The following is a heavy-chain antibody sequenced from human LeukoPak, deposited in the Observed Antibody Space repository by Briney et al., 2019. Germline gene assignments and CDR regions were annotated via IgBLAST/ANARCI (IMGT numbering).Heavy chain of an antibody. J-gene: IGHJ4*02. CDR1: GYTSTDYY. CDR3: ARHIEAAVYYFDY. CDR2: INPNSGGT. D-gene: IGHD6-13*01. V-gene: IGHV1-2*02. Sequence: GASVKVSCKASGYTSTDYYLHWVRQAPGQGLEWMGWINPNSGGTIYAQKFKGRVTMTRDTSISTAYMELSRLRSDDSALYYCARHIEAAVYYFDYWGQGALVTVSS.